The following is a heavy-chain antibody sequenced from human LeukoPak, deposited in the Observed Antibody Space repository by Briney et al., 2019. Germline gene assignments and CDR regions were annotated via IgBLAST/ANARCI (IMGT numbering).Heavy chain of an antibody. CDR1: GGSISSGSYY. J-gene: IGHJ6*03. Sequence: SETLSLTCTVSGGSISSGSYYWIWIRQPAGKGLEWIGRIYTSGSTNYNPSLKSRVTISVDTSKNQFSLKLSSVTAADTAVYYCATLGYYYMDVWGKGTTVTVSS. CDR2: IYTSGST. CDR3: ATLGYYYMDV. V-gene: IGHV4-61*02.